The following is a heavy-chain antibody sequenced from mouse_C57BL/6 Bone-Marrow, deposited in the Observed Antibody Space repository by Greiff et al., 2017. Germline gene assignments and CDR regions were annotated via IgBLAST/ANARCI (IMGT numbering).Heavy chain of an antibody. CDR1: GYTFTCYW. D-gene: IGHD1-1*01. CDR2: IDPSDSYT. J-gene: IGHJ3*01. CDR3: ASEGDGSSSLLAY. Sequence: QVQLQQSGAELVMPGASVTLSCKASGYTFTCYWMHWVQQTPGQGLEWIGEIDPSDSYTTYNQKFKGKSPLTVDKSSSTAYMQLSSLTSEDSAVYYCASEGDGSSSLLAYWGQGTLVTVSA. V-gene: IGHV1-69*01.